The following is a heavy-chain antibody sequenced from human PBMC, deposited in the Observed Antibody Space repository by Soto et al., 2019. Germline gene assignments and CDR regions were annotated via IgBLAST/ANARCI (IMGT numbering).Heavy chain of an antibody. CDR1: GFTFSNAW. J-gene: IGHJ5*02. V-gene: IGHV3-15*07. CDR2: IKSKTDGGTT. D-gene: IGHD6-13*01. Sequence: GGSLRLSCAASGFTFSNAWMNWVRQAPGKGLEWVGRIKSKTDGGTTDYAAPGKGRFTISRDDSKNTLYLQMNSLKTEDTAVYYCTTDRSYELIAAAFPLAQRKNRISRNWGNFDPWGQGTLVTVSS. CDR3: TTDRSYELIAAAFPLAQRKNRISRNWGNFDP.